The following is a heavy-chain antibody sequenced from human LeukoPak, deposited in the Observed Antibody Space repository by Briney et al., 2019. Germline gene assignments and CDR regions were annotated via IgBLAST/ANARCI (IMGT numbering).Heavy chain of an antibody. Sequence: SETLSLTCTVSNGSISSFYWTWIRQPPGKGLEWIGYIYYTGTTDYNPSLKSRVTISVDTSKNQFSLKLSSVTAADTAVYYCARAWRTTVNYFDYWGQGTLVTVSS. CDR2: IYYTGTT. J-gene: IGHJ4*02. D-gene: IGHD1-1*01. CDR3: ARAWRTTVNYFDY. CDR1: NGSISSFY. V-gene: IGHV4-59*01.